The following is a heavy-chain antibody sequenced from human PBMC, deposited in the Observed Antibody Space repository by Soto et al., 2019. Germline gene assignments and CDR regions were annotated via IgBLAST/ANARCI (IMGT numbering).Heavy chain of an antibody. V-gene: IGHV4-61*01. Sequence: QVQLQESGPGLVKPSETLSLTCTVSGGSVSSGSYYWSWIRQPPGKGLEWIGYIYYSGSTNYNPSLKSRVTISVDTSKNQFSLKLSSVTAADTAVYYCARDRLIELPIWSGYGGFDPWGQGTLVTVSS. D-gene: IGHD3-3*01. CDR2: IYYSGST. CDR3: ARDRLIELPIWSGYGGFDP. CDR1: GGSVSSGSYY. J-gene: IGHJ5*02.